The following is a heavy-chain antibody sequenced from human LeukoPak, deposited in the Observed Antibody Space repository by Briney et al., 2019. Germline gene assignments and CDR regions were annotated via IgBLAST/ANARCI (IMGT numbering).Heavy chain of an antibody. CDR3: ARGPGIQLWLQPHQRSPFDY. D-gene: IGHD5-18*01. J-gene: IGHJ4*02. CDR1: GGAITNYY. Sequence: PSETLSLTCTVSGGAITNYYWSWIRQPPGKGLEWIGYMYYSGSTNYNPSLKSRVTISVDTSKNQFSLKLSSVTAADTAVYYCARGPGIQLWLQPHQRSPFDYWGQGTLVTVSS. CDR2: MYYSGST. V-gene: IGHV4-59*12.